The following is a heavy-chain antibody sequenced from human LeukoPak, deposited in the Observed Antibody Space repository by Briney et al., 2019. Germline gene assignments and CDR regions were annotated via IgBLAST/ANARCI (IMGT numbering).Heavy chain of an antibody. CDR1: GFTFSSYA. D-gene: IGHD5-18*01. Sequence: GGSLRLSCAASGFTFSSYAMSWVRQAPGKGLEWVSAISGSGGSTYYADSVKGRFTISRDNSKNTLYLQMNSLRAGDTAVYYCASVDTATHLDYWGQGTLVTVSS. V-gene: IGHV3-23*01. CDR2: ISGSGGST. J-gene: IGHJ4*02. CDR3: ASVDTATHLDY.